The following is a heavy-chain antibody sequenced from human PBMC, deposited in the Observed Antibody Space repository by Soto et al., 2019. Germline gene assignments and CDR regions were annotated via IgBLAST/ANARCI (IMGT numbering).Heavy chain of an antibody. CDR3: ASGRYGGGGGCYSGYLSFDH. J-gene: IGHJ2*01. CDR2: IKQDGSEK. D-gene: IGHD2-15*01. V-gene: IGHV3-7*01. Sequence: EVQLVESGGDLVQPGGSLGLSCAASGFTFSSYWMTWVRQAPGKGLEWVATIKQDGSEKNYVDSVKGRFTISRDNAKNSLYLQMNSLRAEDTAVYYWASGRYGGGGGCYSGYLSFDHWGRGTLVTVSS. CDR1: GFTFSSYW.